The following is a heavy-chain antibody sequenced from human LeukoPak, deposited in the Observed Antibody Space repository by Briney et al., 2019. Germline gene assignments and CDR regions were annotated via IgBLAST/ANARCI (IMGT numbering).Heavy chain of an antibody. V-gene: IGHV5-51*01. Sequence: PGESLKISCKGPGYSFTSYWIGRVRQMPGKGLEWMGIIYPGDSDTRYSPSFQGQVTISADKYISTAYLQWSSLKASETAMYYCAVRDDFWSGYNNAFDMWGQGTMVTVSS. CDR3: AVRDDFWSGYNNAFDM. CDR1: GYSFTSYW. CDR2: IYPGDSDT. J-gene: IGHJ3*02. D-gene: IGHD3-3*01.